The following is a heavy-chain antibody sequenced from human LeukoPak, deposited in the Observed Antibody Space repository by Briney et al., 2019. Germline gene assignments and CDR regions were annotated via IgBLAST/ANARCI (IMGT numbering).Heavy chain of an antibody. D-gene: IGHD6-19*01. CDR3: AKTGIAVAGPTVAPWVFFDY. Sequence: PGGSLRLSCAASGFTFSSYAMNWVRQAPGKGLEWVSAISGSGVSTYSADSVKGRFTISRDNSKNTLYLQMNSLRAEDTAVYYCAKTGIAVAGPTVAPWVFFDYWGQGTLVTVSS. J-gene: IGHJ4*02. V-gene: IGHV3-23*01. CDR1: GFTFSSYA. CDR2: ISGSGVST.